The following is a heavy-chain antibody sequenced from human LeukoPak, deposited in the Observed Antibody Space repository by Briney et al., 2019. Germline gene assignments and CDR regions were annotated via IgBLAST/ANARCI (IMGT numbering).Heavy chain of an antibody. CDR3: ARGGYCSSTSCPLVAFDI. D-gene: IGHD2-2*01. CDR1: GFTFSDYY. J-gene: IGHJ3*02. Sequence: PGGSLRLSCAASGFTFSDYYMSWIRQAPGKGLEWVSYISSSGSTIYYADSVKGRFTISRDNAKNSLYLQMNSLGAEDTAVYYCARGGYCSSTSCPLVAFDIWGQGTMVTVSS. V-gene: IGHV3-11*04. CDR2: ISSSGSTI.